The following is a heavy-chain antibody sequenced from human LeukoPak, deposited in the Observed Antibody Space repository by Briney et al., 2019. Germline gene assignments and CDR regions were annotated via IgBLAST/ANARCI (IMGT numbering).Heavy chain of an antibody. V-gene: IGHV3-30-3*01. D-gene: IGHD3-10*01. J-gene: IGHJ4*02. CDR3: ARSLWFGELLF. CDR1: GFTFSSYA. CDR2: ISYDGSNK. Sequence: PGGSLRLSCAASGFTFSSYAMHWVRQAPGKGLEWVAVISYDGSNKYYADSVKGRFTIPRDNSKNTLYLQMNSLRAEDTAVYYCARSLWFGELLFWGQGTLVTVSS.